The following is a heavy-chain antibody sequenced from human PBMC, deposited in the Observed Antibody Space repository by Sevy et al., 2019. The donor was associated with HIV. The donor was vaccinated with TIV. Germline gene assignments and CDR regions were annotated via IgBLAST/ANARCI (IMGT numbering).Heavy chain of an antibody. CDR2: IYGTGGVT. D-gene: IGHD3-22*01. V-gene: IGHV3-23*01. Sequence: GGSLRLSCKPSGFTFANYAMNWVRQAPGKGLEWVSTIYGTGGVTYYADSVKGRFTISRDNSKNTLYLQMNSLRTEDTAIYYCAKEGGGYNYDSSGLFDYWGQGTLVTVSS. CDR3: AKEGGGYNYDSSGLFDY. J-gene: IGHJ4*02. CDR1: GFTFANYA.